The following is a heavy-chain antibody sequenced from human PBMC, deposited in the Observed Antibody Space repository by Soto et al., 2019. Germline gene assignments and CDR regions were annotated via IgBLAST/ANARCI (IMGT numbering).Heavy chain of an antibody. Sequence: SETLSLTCAVSSGSISSSNWWTWVRQPPGKGLEWIGEIYHTGSTNYNPSLKSRVTISVDKSKNQFSLNLTSVTAADTAVYYCARGGDYVFDYWGQGTLVTVSS. CDR1: SGSISSSNW. V-gene: IGHV4-4*02. D-gene: IGHD4-17*01. CDR2: IYHTGST. CDR3: ARGGDYVFDY. J-gene: IGHJ4*02.